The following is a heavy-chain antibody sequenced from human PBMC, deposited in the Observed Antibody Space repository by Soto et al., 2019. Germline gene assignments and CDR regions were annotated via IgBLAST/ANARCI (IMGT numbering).Heavy chain of an antibody. Sequence: PSETLSLTCTVSGGSISSSSYYWGWIRQPPGKGLEWIGSIYYSGSTYYNPSLKSRVTISVDTSKNQFSLKLSSVTAADTSVYYCARRYCSSTSCRYSHFDYWGQGSLVTVSS. CDR1: GGSISSSSYY. V-gene: IGHV4-39*01. D-gene: IGHD2-2*01. CDR2: IYYSGST. CDR3: ARRYCSSTSCRYSHFDY. J-gene: IGHJ4*02.